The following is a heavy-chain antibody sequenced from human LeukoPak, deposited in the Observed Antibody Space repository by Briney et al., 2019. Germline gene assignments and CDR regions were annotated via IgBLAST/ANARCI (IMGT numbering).Heavy chain of an antibody. Sequence: GASVKVSCKASGYTFTSYDINWVRQATGQGLEWMGWMNPNSGNTGYAQKFQGRVTMTRNTSISTAYMELSSLRSEDTAVYYCARGAIYSSSWYGDNWFDPWSQGTLVTVSS. CDR3: ARGAIYSSSWYGDNWFDP. D-gene: IGHD6-13*01. V-gene: IGHV1-8*01. J-gene: IGHJ5*02. CDR2: MNPNSGNT. CDR1: GYTFTSYD.